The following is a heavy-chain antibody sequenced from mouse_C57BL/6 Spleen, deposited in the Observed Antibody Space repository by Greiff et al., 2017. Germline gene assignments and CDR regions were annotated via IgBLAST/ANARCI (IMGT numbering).Heavy chain of an antibody. CDR3: AVCGSNFYYAMDY. V-gene: IGHV1-74*01. J-gene: IGHJ4*01. CDR1: GYTFTSYW. CDR2: IHPADSDT. D-gene: IGHD1-1*01. Sequence: QVKLQQPGAELVKPGASVKVSCKASGYTFTSYWMHWVKQRPGQGLEWIGRIHPADSDTNYNEKFKGKATLTVDKSSSTAYMQLSSLTSEDSAVYYCAVCGSNFYYAMDYWGQGTSVTVSS.